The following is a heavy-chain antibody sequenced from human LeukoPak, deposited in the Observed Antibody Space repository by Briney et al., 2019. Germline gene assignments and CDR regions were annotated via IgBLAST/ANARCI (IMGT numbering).Heavy chain of an antibody. V-gene: IGHV3-7*01. CDR2: LRQDGSGKQDGSEK. J-gene: IGHJ6*03. D-gene: IGHD3-10*01. CDR1: GFTFSQYW. CDR3: ARSGRGVDSFYFYMDV. Sequence: PGGSLRLSCAASGFTFSQYWMSWVRKAPGKGLEGGANLRQDGSGKQDGSEKNYVDSVKGRFTISRDNAKNSLYLQMNSLRAEDTAVYYCARSGRGVDSFYFYMDVWGKGTTVTVSS.